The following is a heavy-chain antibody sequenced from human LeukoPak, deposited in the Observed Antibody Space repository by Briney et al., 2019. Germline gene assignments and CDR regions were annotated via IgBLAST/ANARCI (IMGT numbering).Heavy chain of an antibody. V-gene: IGHV3-20*04. CDR1: GFTFDDYG. CDR2: INWNGGST. CDR3: ARVRRVCSVGSCYRHFDY. J-gene: IGHJ4*02. Sequence: GGSLRLSCAASGFTFDDYGMSWVRQAPGKWLEWVSRINWNGGSTGYADSVKGRFTISRDNAKNSLYLQMNSLRAEDTALYYCARVRRVCSVGSCYRHFDYWGQGTLVTVSS. D-gene: IGHD2-15*01.